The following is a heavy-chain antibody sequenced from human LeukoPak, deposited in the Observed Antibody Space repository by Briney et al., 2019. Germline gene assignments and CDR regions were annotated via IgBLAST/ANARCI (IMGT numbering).Heavy chain of an antibody. CDR2: IYYSGST. CDR1: GGSISSYY. V-gene: IGHV4-59*01. J-gene: IGHJ5*02. D-gene: IGHD2-15*01. CDR3: ASVCSGGSCYSA. Sequence: PSETLSLTCTVSGGSISSYYWSWIRQPPGKGLEWIGYIYYSGSTNYNPSLKSRVTISVDTSKNQFSLKLSSVTAADTAVYYCASVCSGGSCYSAWGQGTLVTVSS.